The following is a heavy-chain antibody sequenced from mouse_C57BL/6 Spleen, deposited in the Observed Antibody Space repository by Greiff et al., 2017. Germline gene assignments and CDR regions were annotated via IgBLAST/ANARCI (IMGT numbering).Heavy chain of an antibody. D-gene: IGHD4-1*01. J-gene: IGHJ3*01. CDR1: GYTFTTYP. CDR3: ERGGTNWDRFAD. Sequence: VQLQQSGAELVKPGASVKMSCKASGYTFTTYPIEWMKQNHGKSLEWIGNFHPYNDDTKYNEKFKGKATLNVEKTSSTVYLELSRLTSDDSAVYDCERGGTNWDRFADWGQGTLVTVSA. CDR2: FHPYNDDT. V-gene: IGHV1-47*01.